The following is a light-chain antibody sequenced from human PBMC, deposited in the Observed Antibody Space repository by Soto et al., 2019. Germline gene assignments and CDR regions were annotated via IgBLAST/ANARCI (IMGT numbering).Light chain of an antibody. CDR2: DVS. CDR3: SSYSSNSAYV. V-gene: IGLV2-14*01. J-gene: IGLJ1*01. Sequence: QSALTQPASVSGSPGQSITISCTGSSSDVGGYNYVSWYQQHPGKAPKFMIYDVSYRPSGVSNRFSGSKSGNTASLTISGLQAEDEADYYSSSYSSNSAYVFGTGTKVTVL. CDR1: SSDVGGYNY.